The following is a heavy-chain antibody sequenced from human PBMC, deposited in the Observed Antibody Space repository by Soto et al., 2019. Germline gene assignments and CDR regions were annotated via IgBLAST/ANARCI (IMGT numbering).Heavy chain of an antibody. Sequence: SVKVSCKVSGYTFTSYAMHWVRQAPGQRLEWIGWINVGNGNTNYAQKFQERVTITRDMSTSTAYMELSSLRSEDTAVYYCAAERIAVAGNYVDYWSQGTLVTVSS. J-gene: IGHJ4*02. CDR1: GYTFTSYA. D-gene: IGHD6-19*01. CDR3: AAERIAVAGNYVDY. CDR2: INVGNGNT. V-gene: IGHV1-58*02.